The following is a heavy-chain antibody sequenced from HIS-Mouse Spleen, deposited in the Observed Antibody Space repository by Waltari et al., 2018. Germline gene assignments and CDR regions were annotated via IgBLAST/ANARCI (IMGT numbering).Heavy chain of an antibody. J-gene: IGHJ4*02. CDR2: IWYDVSNK. D-gene: IGHD6-19*01. V-gene: IGHV3-33*01. CDR1: VFTFSGYG. CDR3: AREAGVYFDY. Sequence: QVQLVESGGGVVQPGRSLRLSCAASVFTFSGYGMHWVGQAPGKGLEWVEVIWYDVSNKYYADSVKGRFTISRDNSKNTLYLQMNSLRAEDTAVYYCAREAGVYFDYWGQGTLVTVSS.